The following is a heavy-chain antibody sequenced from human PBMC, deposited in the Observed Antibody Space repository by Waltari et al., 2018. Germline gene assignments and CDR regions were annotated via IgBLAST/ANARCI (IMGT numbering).Heavy chain of an antibody. J-gene: IGHJ6*02. D-gene: IGHD3-22*01. Sequence: EVQLVESGGGLVQPGGSLRLSCAASEFIFSNYERNWVGQTQGKGLEWISYISSSGGTIYYAASVEGRFTISRDNAKKSLYLQMNSLRAEDTAVYYCARDQEIIVGGMDVWGQGTAVTVSS. CDR1: EFIFSNYE. V-gene: IGHV3-48*03. CDR3: ARDQEIIVGGMDV. CDR2: ISSSGGTI.